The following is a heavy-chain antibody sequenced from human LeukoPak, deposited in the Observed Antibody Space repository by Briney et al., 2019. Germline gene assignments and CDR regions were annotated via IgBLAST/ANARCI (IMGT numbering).Heavy chain of an antibody. CDR2: IYYSGST. J-gene: IGHJ5*02. D-gene: IGHD6-19*01. CDR3: ARGPIAVADP. CDR1: GGSISSYY. Sequence: SETLSLTCTVSGGSISSYYWSWIRQPPGKGLEWIGYIYYSGSTNYNPSLESRVTISVDTSKNQFSLKLSSVTAADTAVYYCARGPIAVADPWGQGTLVTVSS. V-gene: IGHV4-59*01.